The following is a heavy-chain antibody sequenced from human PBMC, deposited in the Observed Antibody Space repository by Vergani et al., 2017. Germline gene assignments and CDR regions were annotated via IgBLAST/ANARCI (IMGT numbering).Heavy chain of an antibody. D-gene: IGHD3-10*01. CDR3: ASRRPGLNLGSKSNAGTFDS. Sequence: QVHLQQRGAGVLKPSETLSLTCGVTGWSLSGYFWSWIRQSPGRGLEWIGEITAIGSVKYSPSATSRVTISADTSRGEFTLTVISVTAADTGLYFCASRRPGLNLGSKSNAGTFDSWGQGTLVTVSS. CDR1: GWSLSGYF. V-gene: IGHV4-34*02. J-gene: IGHJ4*02. CDR2: ITAIGSV.